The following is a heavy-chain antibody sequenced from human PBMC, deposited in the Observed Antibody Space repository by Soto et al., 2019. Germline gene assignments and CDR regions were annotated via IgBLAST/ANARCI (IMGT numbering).Heavy chain of an antibody. J-gene: IGHJ6*02. V-gene: IGHV1-18*01. CDR1: GYIFVNYG. D-gene: IGHD3-16*01. Sequence: QVQLVQSGDEVRTPGSSVKVSCKASGYIFVNYGIAWVRQAPGQGLEWMGSISTYSGNTHYASKVQGRLTMTTETSSSTAYMDLGSLTSDDTAVYYCAMVDNYVTPTPRDVWGQGTTVTVSS. CDR3: AMVDNYVTPTPRDV. CDR2: ISTYSGNT.